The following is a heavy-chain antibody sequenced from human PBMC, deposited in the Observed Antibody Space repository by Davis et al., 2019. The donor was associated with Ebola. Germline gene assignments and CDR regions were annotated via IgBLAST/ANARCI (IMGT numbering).Heavy chain of an antibody. D-gene: IGHD3-10*01. CDR3: ARESYYYGSGSSGYYGMDV. J-gene: IGHJ6*02. CDR2: ISSSSYI. Sequence: GESLKISCAASGFTFSSYSMNWVRQAPGKGLEWVSSISSSSYIYYADSVKGRFTISRDNAKNSLYLQMNSLRAEDTAVYYCARESYYYGSGSSGYYGMDVWGQGTTVTVSS. CDR1: GFTFSSYS. V-gene: IGHV3-21*01.